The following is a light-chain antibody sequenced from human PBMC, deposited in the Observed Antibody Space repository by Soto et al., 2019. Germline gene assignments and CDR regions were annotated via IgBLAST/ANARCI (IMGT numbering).Light chain of an antibody. CDR1: SSNIGAGYD. V-gene: IGLV1-40*01. CDR2: GNS. Sequence: QAVVTQPPSVSGAPGQRVTISCTGSSSNIGAGYDVHWYQQLPGTAPKLLIYGNSNRPSGVPDRFSGSKSGTSASLAITGLQAEDEADYYCQCYDSSLSGLYVFGTGTKVTVL. J-gene: IGLJ1*01. CDR3: QCYDSSLSGLYV.